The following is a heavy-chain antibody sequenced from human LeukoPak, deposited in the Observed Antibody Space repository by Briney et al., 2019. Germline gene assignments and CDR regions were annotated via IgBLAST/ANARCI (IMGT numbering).Heavy chain of an antibody. J-gene: IGHJ5*02. D-gene: IGHD1-26*01. V-gene: IGHV4-61*02. CDR2: IYTSGRT. CDR3: ARDSTHSGSYWGNWFDL. Sequence: SETLSLTCTVSGVSISSGSYYWSWIRQPAGKGLEWIGRIYTSGRTRHNPSLKGRVTISADTSKNQFSLKLNSVTAADTAVYYCARDSTHSGSYWGNWFDLWGQGHPVIVSS. CDR1: GVSISSGSYY.